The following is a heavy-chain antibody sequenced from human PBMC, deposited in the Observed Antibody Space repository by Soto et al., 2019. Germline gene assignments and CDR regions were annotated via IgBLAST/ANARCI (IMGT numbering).Heavy chain of an antibody. V-gene: IGHV4-39*01. CDR1: GASLSIGPYT. CDR2: IPHLGAT. D-gene: IGHD6-19*01. CDR3: VRLPTGWPNWVDP. Sequence: PSETLSLTCTVSGASLSIGPYTWGWIRQSPERGLEWFVTIPHLGATYYNASLANRVTIPLNTFKKQIPLKLTSVAAADTAGYFCVRLPTGWPNWVDPWGPGILVTVSS. J-gene: IGHJ5*02.